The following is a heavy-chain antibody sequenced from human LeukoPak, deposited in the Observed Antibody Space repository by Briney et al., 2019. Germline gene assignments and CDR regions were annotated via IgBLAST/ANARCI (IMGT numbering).Heavy chain of an antibody. CDR3: ARGSRRVDCSGDSCHWESLFDI. CDR1: GFTFSSYS. CDR2: ISSSSSTI. Sequence: GGSLRLSCAASGFTFSSYSMNWVRQAPGKGLEWVSYISSSSSTIYYPDSVKGRFTISRENGKNSLYLQMNSLRVGDTAVYYCARGSRRVDCSGDSCHWESLFDIWGQGTTVTVSS. D-gene: IGHD2-15*01. V-gene: IGHV3-48*01. J-gene: IGHJ3*02.